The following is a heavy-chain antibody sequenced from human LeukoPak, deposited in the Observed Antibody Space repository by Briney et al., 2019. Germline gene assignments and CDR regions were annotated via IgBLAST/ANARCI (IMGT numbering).Heavy chain of an antibody. D-gene: IGHD3-10*01. V-gene: IGHV4-38-2*02. CDR1: GYSISSGYY. Sequence: SSETLSLTCTVSGYSISSGYYWGWIRQPPGKGLEWIGSGSTYYNPSLESRVTISVDSSNNQISLNLNSVIAADTAMYFCARGGFYGHPFEFGGQGILVIVSA. CDR3: ARGGFYGHPFEF. J-gene: IGHJ4*02. CDR2: SGST.